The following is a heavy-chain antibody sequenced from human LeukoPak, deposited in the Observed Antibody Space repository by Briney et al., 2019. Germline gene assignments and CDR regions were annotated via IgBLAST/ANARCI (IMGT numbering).Heavy chain of an antibody. J-gene: IGHJ5*02. V-gene: IGHV4-59*01. Sequence: KSSETLSLTCTVSGGSISSYYWSWIRQPPGKGLEWIGYIYYSGSTNYNPSLKSRVTISVDTSKNQFSLKLSSVTAADTAVYYCARVPSTAEYSYGHRNPDNWFDPWGQGTLVTVSS. D-gene: IGHD5-18*01. CDR3: ARVPSTAEYSYGHRNPDNWFDP. CDR1: GGSISSYY. CDR2: IYYSGST.